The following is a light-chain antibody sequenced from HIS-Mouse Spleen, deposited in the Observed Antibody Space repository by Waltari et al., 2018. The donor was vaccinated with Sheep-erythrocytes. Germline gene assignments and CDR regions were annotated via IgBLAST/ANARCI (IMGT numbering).Light chain of an antibody. J-gene: IGLJ3*02. CDR1: SSKLGAGYA. V-gene: IGLV1-40*01. Sequence: QSVLTQPPSVSGAPGQRVTISCPGSSSKLGAGYAVPWYQQRPGTAPKLLIYGNSNRPSGVPDRFSGSKSGTSASLAITGLQAEDEADYYCQSYDSSLSGWVFGGGTKLTVL. CDR3: QSYDSSLSGWV. CDR2: GNS.